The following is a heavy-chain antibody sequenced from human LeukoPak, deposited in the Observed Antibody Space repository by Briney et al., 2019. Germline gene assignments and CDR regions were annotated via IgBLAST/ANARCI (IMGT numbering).Heavy chain of an antibody. CDR1: GFTFDTYT. J-gene: IGHJ4*02. CDR2: ISSSSSYI. V-gene: IGHV3-21*01. D-gene: IGHD6-19*01. CDR3: ARAFGSGWYYFDY. Sequence: PGGSLRLSCEASGFTFDTYTVNWVRQAPGKGLEWVSSISSSSSYIYYADSVKGRFTISRDNAKNSLYLQMNSLRAEDTAVYYCARAFGSGWYYFDYWGQGTLVTVSS.